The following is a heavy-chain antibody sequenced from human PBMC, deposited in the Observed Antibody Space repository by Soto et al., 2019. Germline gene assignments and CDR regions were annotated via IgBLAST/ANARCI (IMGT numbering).Heavy chain of an antibody. CDR1: GFTFSDYY. D-gene: IGHD6-13*01. V-gene: IGHV3-11*06. CDR3: AWVGSSSLFDY. CDR2: ISSSSSYT. J-gene: IGHJ4*02. Sequence: GGSLRLSXAASGFTFSDYYMSWIRQAPGKGLEWVSYISSSSSYTNYADSVKGRFTISRDNAKNSLYLQMNSLRAEDTAVYYCAWVGSSSLFDYWGQGTLVTVS.